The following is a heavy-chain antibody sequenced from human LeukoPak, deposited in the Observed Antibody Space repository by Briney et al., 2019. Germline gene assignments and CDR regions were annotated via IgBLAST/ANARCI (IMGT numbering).Heavy chain of an antibody. J-gene: IGHJ4*02. Sequence: PGGSLRLSCAASGFIFSSYAMHWVRQAPGKGLERVAVISYDGSKKYYADSVKGRFTISRDNSKNTLYLQMNSLRAEDTAVYYCARGAADYYGSGSYYFGYWGQGTLVTVSS. D-gene: IGHD3-10*01. CDR2: ISYDGSKK. CDR1: GFIFSSYA. CDR3: ARGAADYYGSGSYYFGY. V-gene: IGHV3-30*04.